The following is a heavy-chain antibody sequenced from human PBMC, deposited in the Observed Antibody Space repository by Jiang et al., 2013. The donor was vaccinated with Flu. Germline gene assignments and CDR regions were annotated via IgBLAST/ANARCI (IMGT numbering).Heavy chain of an antibody. Sequence: LLKPSETLSLTCSVSGASITSYYWSWIRQPPGKGLEWVGHIYYTGSSSYNPSLESRVTISMDTSENLFSLRLSSVTAADTAVYYCARSYCGGDNCYPDDNWFDPWGQGTLVTVSS. D-gene: IGHD2-21*01. V-gene: IGHV4-59*13. CDR2: IYYTGSS. CDR1: GASITSYY. CDR3: ARSYCGGDNCYPDDNWFDP. J-gene: IGHJ5*02.